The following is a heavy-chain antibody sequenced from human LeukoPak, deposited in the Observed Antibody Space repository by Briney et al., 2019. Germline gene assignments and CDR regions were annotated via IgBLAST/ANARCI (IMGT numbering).Heavy chain of an antibody. CDR1: GGSISNYY. CDR2: IFYTGSI. J-gene: IGHJ5*02. CDR3: ARSYSASYDSPAGWFDP. D-gene: IGHD3-22*01. V-gene: IGHV4-59*08. Sequence: PPETRSLTCTVSGGSISNYYWSWIRQPPGKGLEWIGYIFYTGSINYNPSLRGRVPISVDTSKSQFSLRLSSVTAADTAVYYCARSYSASYDSPAGWFDPWGRGTLVTVSS.